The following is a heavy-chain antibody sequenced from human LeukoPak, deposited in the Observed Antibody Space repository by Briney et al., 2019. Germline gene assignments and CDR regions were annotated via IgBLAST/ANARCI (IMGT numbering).Heavy chain of an antibody. CDR3: ARETYYSSGNVYNRIDY. CDR1: GYTFTGYF. V-gene: IGHV1-2*02. Sequence: ASVKVSCKASGYTFTGYFMHWVRQAPGQGLEWMGWINPNSGGTNYAQKFQGRVTMTRDTSISTAYMELSRLTSDDTAVYFCARETYYSSGNVYNRIDYWGQGTLVTVSS. D-gene: IGHD3-10*01. CDR2: INPNSGGT. J-gene: IGHJ4*02.